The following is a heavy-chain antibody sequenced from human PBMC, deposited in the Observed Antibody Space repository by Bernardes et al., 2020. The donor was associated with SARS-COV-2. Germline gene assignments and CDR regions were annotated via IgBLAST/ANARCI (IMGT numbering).Heavy chain of an antibody. CDR3: ARTFYYDRGGDSVFDQ. Sequence: ASVKVFCKASGYTFSDYYIHWLRQAPGQGFEWMGWISPKSGATNYAQKFQGRVTMTRDTSITTDYMELSRLRSDDTAVYYCARTFYYDRGGDSVFDQWGQGTLVTVSS. V-gene: IGHV1-2*02. D-gene: IGHD2-21*01. CDR2: ISPKSGAT. J-gene: IGHJ4*02. CDR1: GYTFSDYY.